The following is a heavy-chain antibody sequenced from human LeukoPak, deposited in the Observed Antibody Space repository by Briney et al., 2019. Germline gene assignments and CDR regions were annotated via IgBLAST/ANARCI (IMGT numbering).Heavy chain of an antibody. V-gene: IGHV1-2*06. CDR3: ARDIRLDGRYYYYYMDI. D-gene: IGHD6-19*01. CDR1: GYTFTGYY. Sequence: ASVKVSCKASGYTFTGYYMHWVRQAPGQGLEWMGRINPNSGGTNYAQKFQGRVTMTRDTSISTAYMELSRLRSDDTAVYYCARDIRLDGRYYYYYMDIGGKRTTVTVSS. J-gene: IGHJ6*03. CDR2: INPNSGGT.